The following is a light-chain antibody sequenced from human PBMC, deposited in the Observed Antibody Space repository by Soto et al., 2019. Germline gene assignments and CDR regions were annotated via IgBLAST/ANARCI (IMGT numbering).Light chain of an antibody. Sequence: EIVMTQSPATLSVSPGERATLSCRASQSVNTNLAWYQQKPGQVPRLLIYGALTRATGIPARFSGSGSGTEFTLTISSLQSEDFAVYYCKQYNNWPPLTFGGGTKVEIK. V-gene: IGKV3-15*01. CDR1: QSVNTN. CDR3: KQYNNWPPLT. J-gene: IGKJ4*01. CDR2: GAL.